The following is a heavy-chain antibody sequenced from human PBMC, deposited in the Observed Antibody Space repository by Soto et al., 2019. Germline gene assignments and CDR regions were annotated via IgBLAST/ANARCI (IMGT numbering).Heavy chain of an antibody. J-gene: IGHJ6*02. Sequence: PGGSLRLSCAASGFTLSSYAMSWVRQAPGKGLERVSAISGSGGSTYYADSVKGRFTISRDNSKNTLYLQMNSLRAEDTAVYYCANDLDGSSWTYYYGMDVWGQGTTVTVS. CDR1: GFTLSSYA. CDR2: ISGSGGST. V-gene: IGHV3-23*01. CDR3: ANDLDGSSWTYYYGMDV. D-gene: IGHD6-13*01.